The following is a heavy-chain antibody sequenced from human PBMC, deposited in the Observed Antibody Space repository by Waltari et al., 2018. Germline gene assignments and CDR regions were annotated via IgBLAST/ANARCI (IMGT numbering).Heavy chain of an antibody. D-gene: IGHD2-8*02. CDR2: IHHNGNI. CDR1: GGSFRGYY. Sequence: QVQLQQWGAGMLQLSETLSLTCAVYGGSFRGYYWVWVRQPPGKGLVWVGEIHHNGNINSNPSLSSRVTMLVDTSKSHLSLKINSVTAAHTAVYYCVRLEDCTGPGGNCYSGDSYAMDVWGQGTTVTVSS. V-gene: IGHV4-34*02. J-gene: IGHJ6*02. CDR3: VRLEDCTGPGGNCYSGDSYAMDV.